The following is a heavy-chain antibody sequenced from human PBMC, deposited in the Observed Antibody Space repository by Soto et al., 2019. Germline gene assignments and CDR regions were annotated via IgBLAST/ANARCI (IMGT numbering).Heavy chain of an antibody. CDR3: AKLPKYSKYYDY. V-gene: IGHV3-48*01. CDR2: TSGSGTTI. J-gene: IGHJ4*02. Sequence: GGSLRLSCAASGFTFSAYNINWVRQAPGKGLEWISYTSGSGTTIYYADSVKGRFTISRDNARNSLHLQMSSLRAEDTAVYYCAKLPKYSKYYDYWGQGTLVTVS. D-gene: IGHD4-4*01. CDR1: GFTFSAYN.